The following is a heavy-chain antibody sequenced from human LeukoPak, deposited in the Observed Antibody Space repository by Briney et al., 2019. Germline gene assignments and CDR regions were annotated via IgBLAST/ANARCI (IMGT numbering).Heavy chain of an antibody. CDR1: GGSISSSNW. J-gene: IGHJ3*01. V-gene: IGHV4-4*02. CDR3: ARDYYYDSSGYLDHAFDL. Sequence: SETLSLTCAVSGGSISSSNWWSWVRQPPGKGLEWIGEIYHSGSTNYHPSLKSRVTISVDKSKNQFSLKLSSVTAADTAVYYCARDYYYDSSGYLDHAFDLWGHGTMVTVSS. CDR2: IYHSGST. D-gene: IGHD3-22*01.